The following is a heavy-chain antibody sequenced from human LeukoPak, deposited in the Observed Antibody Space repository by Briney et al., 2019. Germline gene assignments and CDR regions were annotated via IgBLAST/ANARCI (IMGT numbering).Heavy chain of an antibody. D-gene: IGHD5-18*01. CDR3: AKDAKTAFYYYYMDV. CDR1: GFTFSDYY. V-gene: IGHV3-23*01. Sequence: GGSLRLSCAASGFTFSDYYMSWIRQAPGKGLEWVSVISGSGGRPYYEDSVKGRFTISRDNSKNTLYLQMNSLRAEDTAVYYCAKDAKTAFYYYYMDVWGKGTTVTISS. J-gene: IGHJ6*03. CDR2: ISGSGGRP.